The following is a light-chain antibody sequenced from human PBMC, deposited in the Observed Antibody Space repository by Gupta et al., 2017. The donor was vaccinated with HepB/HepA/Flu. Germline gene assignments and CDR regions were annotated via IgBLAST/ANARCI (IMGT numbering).Light chain of an antibody. CDR2: DAS. CDR3: QQDDNLPLT. J-gene: IGKJ4*01. V-gene: IGKV1-33*01. Sequence: DIQMTQSPSSLSASVGDRVTITCQASQDISNYLNWYQQKPGKAPELLIYDASNLETGVPSRFSGSGSGTDFTFTISSLQPEDIATYYCQQDDNLPLTFGGGTKVEIK. CDR1: QDISNY.